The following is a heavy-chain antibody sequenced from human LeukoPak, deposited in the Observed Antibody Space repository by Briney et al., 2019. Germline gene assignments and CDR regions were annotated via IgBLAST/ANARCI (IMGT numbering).Heavy chain of an antibody. V-gene: IGHV3-7*02. CDR2: IKEDGGEI. CDR1: GFTFSIYW. D-gene: IGHD2-21*01. CDR3: ETYSAFDI. Sequence: PGGSLRLSCAASGFTFSIYWMSWVRQAPGKGLEWVASIKEDGGEIHYVDSVKGRFTISRDNAKNSLYLQMNSLRAEDTAVYYCETYSAFDIWGRGTMVTVSS. J-gene: IGHJ3*02.